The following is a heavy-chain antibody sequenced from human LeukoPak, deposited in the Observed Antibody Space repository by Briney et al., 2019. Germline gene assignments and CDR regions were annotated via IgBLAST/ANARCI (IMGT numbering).Heavy chain of an antibody. CDR3: ARGRRTTISKY. Sequence: ASVKVSCKASGYTFPDYGVSGVRQAPGQGLEWMGWVSPNTGNTNYAQRFHDRVTMTTDSSTTTAYMELKSLTSDDTAVYYCARGRRTTISKYWGQGTRVTVSS. J-gene: IGHJ4*02. CDR2: VSPNTGNT. V-gene: IGHV1-18*01. CDR1: GYTFPDYG. D-gene: IGHD5-24*01.